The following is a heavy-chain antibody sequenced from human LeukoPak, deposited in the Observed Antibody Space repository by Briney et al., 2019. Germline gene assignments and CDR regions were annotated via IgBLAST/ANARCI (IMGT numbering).Heavy chain of an antibody. J-gene: IGHJ4*02. V-gene: IGHV1-46*01. CDR1: GYTFISYG. Sequence: ASVKVSCKASGYTFISYGISWVRQAPGQGLEWMGIINPSGGSTSYAQKFQGRVTMTRDMSTSTVYMELSSLRSEDTVVYYCARSDPMEDYFDYWGQGTLVTVSS. D-gene: IGHD3-3*01. CDR3: ARSDPMEDYFDY. CDR2: INPSGGST.